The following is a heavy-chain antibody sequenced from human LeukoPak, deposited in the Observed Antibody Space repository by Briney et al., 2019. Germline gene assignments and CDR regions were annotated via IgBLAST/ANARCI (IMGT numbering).Heavy chain of an antibody. CDR3: ARWGYSYGLRGEGHFDY. V-gene: IGHV3-21*01. D-gene: IGHD5-18*01. CDR2: ISSTTSYI. J-gene: IGHJ4*02. Sequence: PGGSLRLSCAASGFTFSSYTMNWVRQAPGKGLEWVSSISSTTSYIFYADSVKGRFTISRDNAKNSLNLQMNSLTAEDTAVYYCARWGYSYGLRGEGHFDYWGQGTLVTVSS. CDR1: GFTFSSYT.